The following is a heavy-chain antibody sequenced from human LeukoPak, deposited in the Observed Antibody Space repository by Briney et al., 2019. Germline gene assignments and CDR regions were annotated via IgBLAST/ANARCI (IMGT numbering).Heavy chain of an antibody. CDR3: ARGDVEMATMGDS. V-gene: IGHV4-30-2*01. J-gene: IGHJ5*02. CDR1: GGSISSGGYS. CDR2: IYRSGST. Sequence: SETLSLTCAVSGGSISSGGYSWSWIRQPPGKGLEWIGYIYRSGSTYYNPSLKSRVTISVDRSKNQFSLKLSSVTAADTAVYYCARGDVEMATMGDSWGQGTLVTVSS. D-gene: IGHD5-12*01.